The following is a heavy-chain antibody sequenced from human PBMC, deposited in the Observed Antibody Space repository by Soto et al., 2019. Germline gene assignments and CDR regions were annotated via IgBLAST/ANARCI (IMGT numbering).Heavy chain of an antibody. D-gene: IGHD2-8*01. V-gene: IGHV3-11*01. CDR1: GITLSDNY. CDR2: ISNSDYTT. CDR3: ASGKWSLDY. J-gene: IGHJ4*02. Sequence: QVHLVASGGGLVKPGGSLRLSCVASGITLSDNYMTWIRQAPGKGLEWLSYISNSDYTTYYADSVKGRFTIPRDNAKNSLYLPLNGLRVEDTALYYCASGKWSLDYWGQGILVTVSS.